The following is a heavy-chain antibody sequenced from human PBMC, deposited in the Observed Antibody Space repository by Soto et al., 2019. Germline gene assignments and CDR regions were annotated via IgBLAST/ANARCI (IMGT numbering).Heavy chain of an antibody. CDR3: ARHPPLYGIIDY. D-gene: IGHD1-20*01. Sequence: QLQLQESGPGLVKPSETLSLTCTVSGGSISSSSYYWGWIRQPPGKGLEWIGSIYYSGSTYYNPSLKSRVTISVDTSKNQFSRKLSSVTAADTAVYYCARHPPLYGIIDYWGQGTLVTVSS. J-gene: IGHJ4*02. CDR1: GGSISSSSYY. CDR2: IYYSGST. V-gene: IGHV4-39*01.